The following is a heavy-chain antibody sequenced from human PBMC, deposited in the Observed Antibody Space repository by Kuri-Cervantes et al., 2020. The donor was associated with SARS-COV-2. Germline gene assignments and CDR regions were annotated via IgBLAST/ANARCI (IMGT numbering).Heavy chain of an antibody. CDR3: ARVAAAAGPAGEYSFYMDV. CDR1: GYFLAESS. Sequence: ASVKVSCKVSGYFLAESSIHWVRQAPGRGLEWMGRFDPDDAETNYAQDFRGRVTMTEDTSTDTAYMELRSLRSEDTAVYYCARVAAAAGPAGEYSFYMDVWGKGTTVTVSS. D-gene: IGHD6-13*01. CDR2: FDPDDAET. J-gene: IGHJ6*03. V-gene: IGHV1-24*01.